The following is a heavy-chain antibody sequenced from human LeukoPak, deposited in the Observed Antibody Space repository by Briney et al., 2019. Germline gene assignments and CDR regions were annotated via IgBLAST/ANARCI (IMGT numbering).Heavy chain of an antibody. J-gene: IGHJ2*01. CDR3: AKGSYCSSTSCLDWYFDL. CDR1: GFTFSSYG. Sequence: GGSLRLSCAASGFTFSSYGMHWVRQAPGKGLEWVAFIRYDGSNKYYADSVKGRFTISRDNSKNTLYLQMNSLRAEDTAVYYCAKGSYCSSTSCLDWYFDLWGRGTLVTVSS. CDR2: IRYDGSNK. D-gene: IGHD2-2*01. V-gene: IGHV3-30*02.